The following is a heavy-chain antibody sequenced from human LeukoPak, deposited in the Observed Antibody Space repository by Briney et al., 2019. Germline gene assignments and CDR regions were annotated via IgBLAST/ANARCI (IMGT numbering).Heavy chain of an antibody. Sequence: GASVKVSCKVSGYTLTELSMHWVRQAPGKGLEWMGGFDPEDGETIYAQKFQGRVTMTEDTSTDTAYMELSSLRSEDTAVYCCATVRILEDYMDVWGKGTTVTVSS. D-gene: IGHD2-15*01. CDR1: GYTLTELS. CDR2: FDPEDGET. CDR3: ATVRILEDYMDV. J-gene: IGHJ6*03. V-gene: IGHV1-24*01.